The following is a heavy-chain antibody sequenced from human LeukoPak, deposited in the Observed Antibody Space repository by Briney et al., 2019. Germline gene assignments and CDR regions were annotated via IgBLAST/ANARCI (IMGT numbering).Heavy chain of an antibody. CDR3: VRDRGTYRPIDY. D-gene: IGHD1-26*01. V-gene: IGHV3-21*04. J-gene: IGHJ4*02. CDR2: ISYTGTYI. Sequence: TGGSLRLSCAASAFSLSAYNMNWVRQAPGKGLEWVSSISYTGTYIYYADSVKGRFTISRDNAQNSLYLQMNSLRAEDTAIYYCVRDRGTYRPIDYWGQGTLVTVSS. CDR1: AFSLSAYN.